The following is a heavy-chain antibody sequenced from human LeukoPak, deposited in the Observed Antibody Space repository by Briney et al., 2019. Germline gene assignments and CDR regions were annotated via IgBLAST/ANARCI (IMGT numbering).Heavy chain of an antibody. D-gene: IGHD3-3*02. V-gene: IGHV3-66*01. Sequence: GGSLRLSCAASGFTVSSYYMTWVRQAPGKGLEWVSIIYDSGTTYYADSVKGRFSISRDSSKNTLFLQMNSLRAEDTAVYYCARDHNWRISYNYYYGMDVWGQGTTVTVSS. J-gene: IGHJ6*02. CDR2: IYDSGTT. CDR3: ARDHNWRISYNYYYGMDV. CDR1: GFTVSSYY.